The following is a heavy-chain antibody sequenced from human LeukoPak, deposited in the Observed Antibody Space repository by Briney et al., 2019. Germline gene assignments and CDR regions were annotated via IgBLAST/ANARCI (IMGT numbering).Heavy chain of an antibody. V-gene: IGHV3-21*01. CDR3: ARDGLWPRPSAFDI. D-gene: IGHD2-21*01. Sequence: PGGSLRLSCAASGFTFSSYSMNWVRQAPGKGLEWVSSISSSSSYIYYADSVKGRFTISRDNAKNSLYLQMNSLRAEDTAVYYCARDGLWPRPSAFDIWGQGTVVTVSS. CDR1: GFTFSSYS. J-gene: IGHJ3*02. CDR2: ISSSSSYI.